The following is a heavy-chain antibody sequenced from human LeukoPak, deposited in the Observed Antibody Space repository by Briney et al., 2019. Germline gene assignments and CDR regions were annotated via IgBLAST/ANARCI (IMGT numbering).Heavy chain of an antibody. CDR1: GFTFNSYA. D-gene: IGHD2-2*01. V-gene: IGHV3-23*01. J-gene: IGHJ4*02. CDR3: AKGSLGYCSSTSCYYFDY. Sequence: GGSLRLSCAASGFTFNSYAMSWVRQAPGKGLEWVSIVTSSGSITYYADSVKGRFSISRDNSKNTLYLQMNSLRAEDTAVHYCAKGSLGYCSSTSCYYFDYWGQGTLVTVSS. CDR2: VTSSGSIT.